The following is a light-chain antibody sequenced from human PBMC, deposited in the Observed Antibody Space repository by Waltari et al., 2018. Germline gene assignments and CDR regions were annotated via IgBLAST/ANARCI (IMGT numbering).Light chain of an antibody. Sequence: QSVLTQPPSASGTPGQRVTISCSGSRSNIGSNTVNWYQHLPGTAPTVLIYSNNQRPSGVPDRFSGSKSGTSASLAISGPQSEDEADYYCAAWDDSLNGVMFGGGTKLTVL. CDR2: SNN. J-gene: IGLJ3*02. CDR3: AAWDDSLNGVM. CDR1: RSNIGSNT. V-gene: IGLV1-44*01.